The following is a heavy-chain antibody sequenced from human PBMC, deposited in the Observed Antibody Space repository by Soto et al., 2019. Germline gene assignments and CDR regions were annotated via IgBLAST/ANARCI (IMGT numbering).Heavy chain of an antibody. CDR2: IIPILGIA. CDR3: ARDSAPYSSSSFVGFDP. J-gene: IGHJ5*02. CDR1: GCTFSSYT. Sequence: VASVKVSCKASGCTFSSYTISWVRQAPGQGLEWMGRIIPILGIANYAQKFQGRVTITADKSTSTAYMELSSLRSEDTAVYYCARDSAPYSSSSFVGFDPWGQGTLVTVSS. V-gene: IGHV1-69*04. D-gene: IGHD6-6*01.